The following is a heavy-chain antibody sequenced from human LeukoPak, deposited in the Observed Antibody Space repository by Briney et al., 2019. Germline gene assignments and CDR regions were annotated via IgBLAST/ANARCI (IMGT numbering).Heavy chain of an antibody. D-gene: IGHD1-26*01. CDR3: ARFIPLVGFDP. V-gene: IGHV3-33*08. CDR1: KFTFSSYG. J-gene: IGHJ5*02. Sequence: GGSLRLSCAASKFTFSSYGMHWVRQAPGKGLEWVAVIWYDGSNKYYADSVKGRFTISRDNSKNTLYLQMNSLRAEDTAVYYCARFIPLVGFDPWGQGTLVTVSS. CDR2: IWYDGSNK.